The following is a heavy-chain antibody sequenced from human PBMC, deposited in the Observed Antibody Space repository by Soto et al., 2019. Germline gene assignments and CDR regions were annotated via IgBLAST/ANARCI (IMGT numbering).Heavy chain of an antibody. V-gene: IGHV3-15*01. CDR2: IKSKTDGGTA. Sequence: LRLSCADSGFSFSNAWMSWVRQLPGKGLEWVGHIKSKTDGGTADYAAPVKGRFTISRDDSKNTLYLQMNSLKTEDTAMFYCTTLNYGVDVWGQGTTVTVSS. J-gene: IGHJ6*02. CDR1: GFSFSNAW. CDR3: TTLNYGVDV.